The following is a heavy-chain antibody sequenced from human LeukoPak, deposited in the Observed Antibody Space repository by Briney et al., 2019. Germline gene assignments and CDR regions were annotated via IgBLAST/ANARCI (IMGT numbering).Heavy chain of an antibody. D-gene: IGHD1-1*01. J-gene: IGHJ4*01. CDR3: VAVYRDGTKFDY. CDR2: NHFTGST. V-gene: IGHV4-59*08. Sequence: PSETLSLTCTVSGGFIRSYYWSWIRQPPGKGLEWIGYNHFTGSTNYNPSLKSRVTISVDTSKNQVSLKLNSVTAGDTGVYYCVAVYRDGTKFDYWGHGTLVTVYS. CDR1: GGFIRSYY.